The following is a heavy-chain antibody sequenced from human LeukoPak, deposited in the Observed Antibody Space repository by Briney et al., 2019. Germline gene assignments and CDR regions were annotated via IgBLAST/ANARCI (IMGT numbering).Heavy chain of an antibody. CDR3: ARQLYASGTYYAPMDV. D-gene: IGHD3-10*01. CDR2: IFYDGSS. V-gene: IGHV4-38-2*02. CDR1: GDSISSGYY. J-gene: IGHJ6*03. Sequence: SETLSLTCSVSGDSISSGYYWDWIRQSPGKGLEWIGSIFYDGSSDYNPSLKSRVAISIDTSKNQFSLKLSSVTAADTAVYYCARQLYASGTYYAPMDVWGKGTTVTISS.